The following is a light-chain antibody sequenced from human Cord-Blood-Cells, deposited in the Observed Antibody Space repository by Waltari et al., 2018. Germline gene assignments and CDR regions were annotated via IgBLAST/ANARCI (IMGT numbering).Light chain of an antibody. Sequence: DIQITQSPPPLPASVGDRATITCRASQGISNYLAWYQQKPGKVPKILIYAASTLQSGVPSRFSGSGSGTDFTLTISSLQPEDVATYYCQKYNSAPLTFGGGTKVEIK. J-gene: IGKJ4*01. CDR2: AAS. CDR3: QKYNSAPLT. CDR1: QGISNY. V-gene: IGKV1-27*01.